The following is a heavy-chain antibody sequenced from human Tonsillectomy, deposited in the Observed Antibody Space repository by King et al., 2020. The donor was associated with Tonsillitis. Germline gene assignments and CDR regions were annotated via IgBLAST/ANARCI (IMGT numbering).Heavy chain of an antibody. J-gene: IGHJ4*02. Sequence: VQLQQWGAGLLKPSDTLSLTCAVYGGPFSDYYWSWIRQPPGKGLEWIGQINHSGNTNYNPSLKSRVTMSVDTSKNQVSVRLSSVTAAATAVYYCARVSGSYGGGFDSWGQGTLVTVSS. D-gene: IGHD1-26*01. V-gene: IGHV4-34*01. CDR3: ARVSGSYGGGFDS. CDR1: GGPFSDYY. CDR2: INHSGNT.